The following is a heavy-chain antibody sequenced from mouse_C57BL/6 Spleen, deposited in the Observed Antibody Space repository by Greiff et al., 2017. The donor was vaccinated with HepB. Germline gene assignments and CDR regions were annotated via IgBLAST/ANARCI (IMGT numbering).Heavy chain of an antibody. Sequence: EVMLVESGGGLVQPGGSLKLSCAASGFTFSDYYMYWVRQTPEKRLEWVAYISNGGGSTYYPDTVKGRFTISRDNAKNTLYLQMSRLKSEDTAMYYCARRDYDYDWYFDVWGTGTTVTVSS. CDR3: ARRDYDYDWYFDV. D-gene: IGHD2-4*01. CDR1: GFTFSDYY. J-gene: IGHJ1*03. CDR2: ISNGGGST. V-gene: IGHV5-12*01.